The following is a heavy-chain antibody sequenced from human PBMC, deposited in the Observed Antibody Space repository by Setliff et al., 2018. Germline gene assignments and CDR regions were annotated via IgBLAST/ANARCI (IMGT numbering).Heavy chain of an antibody. J-gene: IGHJ4*02. CDR2: MYSSGST. CDR3: ASHPRVTIFGVAAFDY. V-gene: IGHV4-39*01. D-gene: IGHD3-3*01. CDR1: GGPINSDRYY. Sequence: PSETLSLTCTVSGGPINSDRYYWGWIRQPPGKGLEWIGSMYSSGSTYYNPSLKSRVTISVDTSQNQFSLKLSSVTTADTAAYYCASHPRVTIFGVAAFDYWGQGILVTVSS.